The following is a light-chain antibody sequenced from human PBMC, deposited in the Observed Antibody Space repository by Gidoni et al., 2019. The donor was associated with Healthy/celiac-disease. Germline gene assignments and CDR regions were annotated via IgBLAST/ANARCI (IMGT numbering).Light chain of an antibody. Sequence: DIGVTQSPATLSVSPGERATLSCRASQSVSSNLAWYQQKPGQAPRLLIYGASTRATGIPARFSGSGSGTEFTLTISSLQSEDFAVYYCQQYNNWPPRTFXXXTKVEIK. CDR3: QQYNNWPPRT. CDR2: GAS. CDR1: QSVSSN. J-gene: IGKJ1*01. V-gene: IGKV3-15*01.